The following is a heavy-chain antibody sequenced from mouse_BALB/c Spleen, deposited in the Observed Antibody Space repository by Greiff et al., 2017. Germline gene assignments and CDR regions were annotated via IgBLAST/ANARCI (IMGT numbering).Heavy chain of an antibody. V-gene: IGHV1S29*02. J-gene: IGHJ2*01. CDR3: AREGAYGNYYFDY. Sequence: EVKLVESGPELVKPGASVKISCKASGYTFTDYNMHWVKQSHGKSLEWIGYIYPYNGGTGYNQKFKSKATLTVDNSSSTAYMELRSLTSEDSAVYYCAREGAYGNYYFDYWGQGTTLTVSS. CDR2: IYPYNGGT. D-gene: IGHD2-1*01. CDR1: GYTFTDYN.